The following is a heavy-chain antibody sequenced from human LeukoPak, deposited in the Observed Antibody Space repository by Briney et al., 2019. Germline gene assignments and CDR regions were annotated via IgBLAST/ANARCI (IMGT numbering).Heavy chain of an antibody. CDR1: GFFVSNNY. D-gene: IGHD4-17*01. CDR3: ARGIYGKYHFDH. Sequence: PGGSLRLSCAASGFFVSNNYMSWVRQAPGKGLEWVSVIYIGGTTYHADSVKGRFTISRDNSKNTVSLQMNSLRVEDTAVYYCARGIYGKYHFDHWGQGTLVTVSS. CDR2: IYIGGTT. V-gene: IGHV3-53*01. J-gene: IGHJ4*02.